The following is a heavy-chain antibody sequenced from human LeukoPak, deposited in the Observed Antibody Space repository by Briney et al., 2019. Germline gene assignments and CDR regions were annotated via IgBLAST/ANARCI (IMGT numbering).Heavy chain of an antibody. CDR1: GFTFSSYG. CDR3: AKDLAAVAGYFDY. CDR2: IRYDGSNK. V-gene: IGHV3-30*02. D-gene: IGHD6-19*01. J-gene: IGHJ4*02. Sequence: PGGSLRLSCAASGFTFSSYGIHWVRQAPGKGLEWVAFIRYDGSNKYYADSVKGRFTISRDNSKNTLYLQMNSLRAEDTAVYYCAKDLAAVAGYFDYWGQGTLVTVSS.